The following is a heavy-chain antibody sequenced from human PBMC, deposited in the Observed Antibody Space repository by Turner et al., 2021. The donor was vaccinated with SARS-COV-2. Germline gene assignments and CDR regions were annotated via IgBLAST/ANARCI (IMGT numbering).Heavy chain of an antibody. CDR1: GFPLGHYW. J-gene: IGHJ6*02. V-gene: IGHV3-7*03. CDR2: IKEDGSEK. Sequence: EVQLVESGGGLVQPGGSLTLSCAASGFPLGHYWMSWVRQAPGKGLEWVANIKEDGSEKYYVDSVKGRFTISRDNAKNSLYLQMNSLRAEDTAVYYCARSSVDSGYEDDYYYYYGMDVWGQGTTVTVSS. CDR3: ARSSVDSGYEDDYYYYYGMDV. D-gene: IGHD5-12*01.